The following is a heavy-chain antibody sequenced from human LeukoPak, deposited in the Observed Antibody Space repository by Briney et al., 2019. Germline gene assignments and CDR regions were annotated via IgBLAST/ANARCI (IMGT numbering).Heavy chain of an antibody. J-gene: IGHJ4*02. D-gene: IGHD6-19*01. CDR1: GFTFSSYG. CDR2: ISYDGSNK. CDR3: AKDIVPKSYSSIDY. V-gene: IGHV3-30*18. Sequence: GRSLRLSCAASGFTFSSYGMHWVRQAPGKGLEWVAVISYDGSNKYYADSVKGRFTISRDNSKNTLYLQMNSLRAEDTAMYYCAKDIVPKSYSSIDYWGQGTLVTVSS.